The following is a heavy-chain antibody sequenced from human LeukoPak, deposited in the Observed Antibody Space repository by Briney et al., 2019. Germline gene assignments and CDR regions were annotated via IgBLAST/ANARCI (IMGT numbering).Heavy chain of an antibody. CDR1: GGSFSGYY. CDR2: INHSGST. Sequence: PSETLSLTCAVYGGSFSGYYWSWIRQPPGKGLEWIGEINHSGSTNYNPSLKSRVTISVDTSKNQFSLKLSSVTAADTAVYYCAREIEVRASYYDFWSGNRGAFDIWGQGTMVTVSS. V-gene: IGHV4-34*01. D-gene: IGHD3-3*01. J-gene: IGHJ3*02. CDR3: AREIEVRASYYDFWSGNRGAFDI.